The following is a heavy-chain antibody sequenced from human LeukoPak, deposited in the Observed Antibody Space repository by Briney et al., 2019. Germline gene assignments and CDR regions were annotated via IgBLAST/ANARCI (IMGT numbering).Heavy chain of an antibody. Sequence: SQTLSLTCTVSGGSISSGSYYWSWIRQPAGKGLEWIGRIYTSGSTNYNPSLKSRVTISVDTSKNQFSLKLSSVTAADTAVYYCARVYDNSGYYYGAIDYWGQGTLVTVSS. J-gene: IGHJ4*02. V-gene: IGHV4-61*02. CDR3: ARVYDNSGYYYGAIDY. CDR2: IYTSGST. CDR1: GGSISSGSYY. D-gene: IGHD3-22*01.